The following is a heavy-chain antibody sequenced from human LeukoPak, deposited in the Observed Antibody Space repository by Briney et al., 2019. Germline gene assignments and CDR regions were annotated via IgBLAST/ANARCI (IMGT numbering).Heavy chain of an antibody. Sequence: PGGSLRLSCAASGFTFSKFGMNWIRQAPDKGLEWVAVIWYDGSKKYYADSVKGRSTISRDNSKNTLDLQMDSLRAEDTAVYYCARMSGSHIDYWGQGTLVTVSS. CDR3: ARMSGSHIDY. V-gene: IGHV3-33*01. CDR2: IWYDGSKK. D-gene: IGHD1-26*01. CDR1: GFTFSKFG. J-gene: IGHJ4*02.